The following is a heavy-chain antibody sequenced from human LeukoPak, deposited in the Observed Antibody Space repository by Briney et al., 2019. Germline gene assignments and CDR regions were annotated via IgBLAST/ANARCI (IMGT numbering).Heavy chain of an antibody. J-gene: IGHJ3*02. V-gene: IGHV1-69*04. Sequence: SVKVSCKASGGTFSSYAISWVRQAPGQGLEWMGRIIPILGIANYAQKFQGRVTITADKSTSTAYMELRSLRSEDTAVYYCARDYYYDSSGYYSNNDAFDIWGQGTMVTVSS. CDR3: ARDYYYDSSGYYSNNDAFDI. D-gene: IGHD3-22*01. CDR2: IIPILGIA. CDR1: GGTFSSYA.